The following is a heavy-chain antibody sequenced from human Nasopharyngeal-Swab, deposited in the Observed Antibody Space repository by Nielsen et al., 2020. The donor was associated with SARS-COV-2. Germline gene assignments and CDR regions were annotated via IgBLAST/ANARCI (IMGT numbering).Heavy chain of an antibody. Sequence: SETLSLTCAVYGGSFSGYYWSWIRQPPGKGLEWIGSIYYSGSTYYNPSLKSRVTISVDTSKNQFSLKLSSVTAADTAVYYCAREGNWNSRWFDPWGQGTLVTVSS. J-gene: IGHJ5*02. D-gene: IGHD1-20*01. CDR3: AREGNWNSRWFDP. CDR1: GGSFSGYY. CDR2: IYYSGST. V-gene: IGHV4-34*01.